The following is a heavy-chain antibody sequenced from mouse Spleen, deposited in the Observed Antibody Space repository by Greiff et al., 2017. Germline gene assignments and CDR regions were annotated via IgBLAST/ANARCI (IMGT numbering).Heavy chain of an antibody. Sequence: VQLQQSGAELVRPGASVKLSCTASGFNIKDDYMHWVKQRPEQGLEWIGWIDPENGDTEYASKFQGKATITADTSSNTAYLQLSSLTSEDTAVYYCTTRHYTTVVEDYWGQGTTLTVSS. V-gene: IGHV14-4*01. CDR3: TTRHYTTVVEDY. J-gene: IGHJ2*01. CDR1: GFNIKDDY. D-gene: IGHD1-1*01. CDR2: IDPENGDT.